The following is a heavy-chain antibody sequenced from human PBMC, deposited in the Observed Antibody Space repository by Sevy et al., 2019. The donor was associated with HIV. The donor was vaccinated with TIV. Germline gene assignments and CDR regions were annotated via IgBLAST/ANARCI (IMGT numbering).Heavy chain of an antibody. V-gene: IGHV4-61*02. D-gene: IGHD3-10*01. CDR3: ARRYRGAFDI. J-gene: IGHJ3*02. CDR2: IYTSGST. CDR1: GGSISSGSYY. Sequence: SETLSLTCTVSGGSISSGSYYWSWIRQPAGKGLEWIGRIYTSGSTNYNPSLKSRVTISVDTSKNQFSLKLSSVTAADTAVYYCARRYRGAFDIWGQGTMVTVSS.